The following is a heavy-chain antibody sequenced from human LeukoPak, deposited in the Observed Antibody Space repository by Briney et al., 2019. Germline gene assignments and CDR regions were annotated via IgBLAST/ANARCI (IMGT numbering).Heavy chain of an antibody. CDR3: ARLSGWSSEVDY. D-gene: IGHD6-19*01. V-gene: IGHV4-39*01. CDR1: GGSISSSSYY. J-gene: IGHJ4*02. CDR2: IYYSGST. Sequence: SETLSLTCTVSGGSISSSSYYWGWIRQPPGKGLEWIGSIYYSGSTYYNPSLKSRVTISVDTSKNQFSLKLSSVTAADTAVYYCARLSGWSSEVDYWGQGTLVTVSS.